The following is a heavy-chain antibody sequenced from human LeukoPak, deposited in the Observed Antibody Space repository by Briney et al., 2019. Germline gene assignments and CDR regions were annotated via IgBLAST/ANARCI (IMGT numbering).Heavy chain of an antibody. V-gene: IGHV1-2*06. J-gene: IGHJ4*02. CDR1: GYTFTGYY. D-gene: IGHD7-27*01. CDR2: INPNNGAT. CDR3: ARGPPNWGYDY. Sequence: ASVKASCKASGYTFTGYYMHWVRQAPGQGLEWMGRINPNNGATNYAQKLQGRVTITGDTSISTAYMELSSLRSDDTAVYYCARGPPNWGYDYWGPGTLVTVSS.